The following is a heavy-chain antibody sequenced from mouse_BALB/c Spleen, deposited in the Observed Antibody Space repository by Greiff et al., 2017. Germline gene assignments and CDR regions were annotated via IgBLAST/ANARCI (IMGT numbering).Heavy chain of an antibody. CDR3: ARVDYGSSYWYFDV. D-gene: IGHD1-1*01. J-gene: IGHJ1*01. V-gene: IGHV7-3*02. Sequence: EVKVVESGGGLVQPGGSLRLSCATSGFTFTDYYMSWVRQPPGKALEWLGFIRNKANGYTTEYSASVKGRFTISRDNSQSILYLQMNTLRAEDSATYYCARVDYGSSYWYFDVWGAGTTVTVSS. CDR2: IRNKANGYTT. CDR1: GFTFTDYY.